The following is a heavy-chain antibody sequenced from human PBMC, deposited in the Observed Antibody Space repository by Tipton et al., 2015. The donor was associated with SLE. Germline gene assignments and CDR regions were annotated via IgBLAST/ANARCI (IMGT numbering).Heavy chain of an antibody. J-gene: IGHJ2*01. V-gene: IGHV4-59*08. D-gene: IGHD5-18*01. CDR1: GGSISSYY. Sequence: TLSLTCTVSGGSISSYYWSWIRQPPGKGLEWIGYIYYSGGTNYNPSLKSRVTISVDTSKNQFSLKLSSVTAADTAVYYCARGGTAMAYWYFDLWGRGTLVTVSS. CDR3: ARGGTAMAYWYFDL. CDR2: IYYSGGT.